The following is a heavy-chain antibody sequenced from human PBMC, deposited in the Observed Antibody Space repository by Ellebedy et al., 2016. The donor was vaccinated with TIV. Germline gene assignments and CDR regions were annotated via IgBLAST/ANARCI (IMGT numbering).Heavy chain of an antibody. CDR3: AISSWELLRGYYFDY. CDR2: IYPGDSDT. Sequence: KVSXXGSGYSFTSYWIGWVRQMPGKGLEWMGIIYPGDSDTRYSPSFQGQVTISADKSISTAYLQWSSLKASDTAMYYCAISSWELLRGYYFDYWGQGTLVTVSS. D-gene: IGHD1-26*01. V-gene: IGHV5-51*01. CDR1: GYSFTSYW. J-gene: IGHJ4*02.